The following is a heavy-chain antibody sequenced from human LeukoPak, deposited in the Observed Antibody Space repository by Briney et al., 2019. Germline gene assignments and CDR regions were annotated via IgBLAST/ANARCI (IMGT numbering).Heavy chain of an antibody. V-gene: IGHV3-7*01. CDR1: GFTFSSYS. CDR3: ARGGGSCYGCPAD. J-gene: IGHJ4*02. Sequence: GGSLRLSCAASGFTFSSYSMTWVRQAPGKGLEWVANIKQDGSEKYYVDSVKGRFTIPRDNAKNSLYLQMNSLRAEDTAVYYCARGGGSCYGCPADWGQGTLVTVSS. CDR2: IKQDGSEK. D-gene: IGHD2-15*01.